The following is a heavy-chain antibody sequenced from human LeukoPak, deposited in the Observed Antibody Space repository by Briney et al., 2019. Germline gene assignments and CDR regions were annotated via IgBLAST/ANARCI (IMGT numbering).Heavy chain of an antibody. CDR3: ARVVPGATNFDY. J-gene: IGHJ4*02. D-gene: IGHD1-26*01. Sequence: GGPLRLSCAASGFTFSSYEMNWVRQAPGKGLEWVSYISSSGSTIYYADSVKGRFTISRDNAKNSLYLQMNSLRAEDTAVYYCARVVPGATNFDYWGQGTLVTVSS. V-gene: IGHV3-48*03. CDR2: ISSSGSTI. CDR1: GFTFSSYE.